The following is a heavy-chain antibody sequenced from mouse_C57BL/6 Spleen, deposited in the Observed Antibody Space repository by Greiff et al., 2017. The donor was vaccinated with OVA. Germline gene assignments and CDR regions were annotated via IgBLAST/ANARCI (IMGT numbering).Heavy chain of an antibody. D-gene: IGHD2-3*01. CDR3: AREGIYDGYLYAMDY. Sequence: VQLKESGPGLVAPSQSLSITCTVSGFSLTSYGVDWVRQSPGKGLEWLGVIWGVGSTNYNSALKSRLSISKDNSKSQVFLKRNRLQTDDTAMYYCAREGIYDGYLYAMDYWGQGTSVTVSS. CDR2: IWGVGST. J-gene: IGHJ4*01. V-gene: IGHV2-6*01. CDR1: GFSLTSYG.